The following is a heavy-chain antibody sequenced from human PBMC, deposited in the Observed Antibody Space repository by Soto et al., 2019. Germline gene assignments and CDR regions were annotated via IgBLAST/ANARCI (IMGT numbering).Heavy chain of an antibody. CDR2: INAGNGNT. Sequence: ASVKVSCKASGYTFTSYAMHWVRQAPGQRLEWMGWINAGNGNTKYSQKFQGRVTITRDTSASTAYMELSSLGSEDTAVYYCARTTGYSYAVFDYWGQGTLVTVSS. V-gene: IGHV1-3*01. J-gene: IGHJ4*02. CDR3: ARTTGYSYAVFDY. CDR1: GYTFTSYA. D-gene: IGHD5-18*01.